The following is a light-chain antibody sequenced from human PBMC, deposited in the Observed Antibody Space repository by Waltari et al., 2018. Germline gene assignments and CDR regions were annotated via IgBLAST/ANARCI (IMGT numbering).Light chain of an antibody. V-gene: IGKV1-5*03. CDR3: QQYNSYSLRT. Sequence: DIQMTQSPSTLSASVGDTIIITCRSSQSISNWLAWYKQKPGKAPKLLIYKAFTLETGVPSRFSGSGSGTVFTLTISSLQPDDFATYYCQQYNSYSLRTFGGGTKVEIE. J-gene: IGKJ4*01. CDR1: QSISNW. CDR2: KAF.